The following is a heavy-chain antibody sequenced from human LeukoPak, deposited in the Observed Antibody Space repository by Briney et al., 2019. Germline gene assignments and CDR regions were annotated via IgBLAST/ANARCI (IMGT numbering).Heavy chain of an antibody. CDR2: INLNSGGT. CDR1: GYTFTGYY. J-gene: IGHJ5*02. D-gene: IGHD2-2*01. Sequence: ASVKVSCKASGYTFTGYYMLWVRQAPGQGLEWMGRINLNSGGTNYAQKFQGRVTMTRDTSISTAYMELSRLRSDDTAVYYCAREGGAYCSSTSCSFEKYNWFDPWGQGTLVTVSS. CDR3: AREGGAYCSSTSCSFEKYNWFDP. V-gene: IGHV1-2*06.